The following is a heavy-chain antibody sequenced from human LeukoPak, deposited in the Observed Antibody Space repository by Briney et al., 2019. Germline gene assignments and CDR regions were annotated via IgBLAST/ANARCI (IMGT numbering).Heavy chain of an antibody. D-gene: IGHD3-16*01. CDR1: GGSFSGYY. Sequence: PSETLSLTCPVYGGSFSGYYWTWIRQPPGKGLEWIGEINHSGTTNYNPSLKSRVAISVDTSKNQFSLKLTSVTAADTAVYYCARGGVDQPFDPWGQGTLVTVSS. CDR3: ARGGVDQPFDP. CDR2: INHSGTT. V-gene: IGHV4-34*01. J-gene: IGHJ5*02.